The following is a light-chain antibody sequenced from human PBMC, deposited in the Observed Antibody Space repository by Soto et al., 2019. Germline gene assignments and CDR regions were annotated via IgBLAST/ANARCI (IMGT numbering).Light chain of an antibody. CDR3: QAYDYSLTASV. CDR2: EVS. V-gene: IGLV2-8*01. Sequence: QSVLTQPPSASASPGQSVTISCTGTSSDVGGYNYVSWYQQRPGKAPKLMIYEVSQRPSGVPDRFSGSKSGNTATLTVSGLQAEDEADYYCQAYDYSLTASVFGGGTKLTVL. J-gene: IGLJ3*02. CDR1: SSDVGGYNY.